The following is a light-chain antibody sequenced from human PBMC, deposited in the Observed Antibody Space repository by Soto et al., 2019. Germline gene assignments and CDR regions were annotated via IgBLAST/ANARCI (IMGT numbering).Light chain of an antibody. J-gene: IGKJ3*01. CDR3: QQYYSYPFT. CDR2: AAS. CDR1: QGISSY. V-gene: IGKV1-8*01. Sequence: AIRMTQSPSSFSASKGDRVTITCRASQGISSYLAWYQQKPGKAPKLLIYAASTLQSGVPSRFSGSGSGTDFTLTISCLQSEDFATYYCQQYYSYPFTFGPGTKGDIK.